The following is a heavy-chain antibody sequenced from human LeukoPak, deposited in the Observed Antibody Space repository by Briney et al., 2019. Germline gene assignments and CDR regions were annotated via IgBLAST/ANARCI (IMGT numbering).Heavy chain of an antibody. Sequence: SQTLSLTCTVSGGSISSGSYYWSWIRQPGGKGLESIGRIYTSGSTNYNPSLKSRVTISVDTSKNQFSLKLSSVTAADTAVYYCARFLRFAYAFDIWGQGTMVTVSS. CDR1: GGSISSGSYY. CDR3: ARFLRFAYAFDI. CDR2: IYTSGST. D-gene: IGHD5-12*01. J-gene: IGHJ3*02. V-gene: IGHV4-61*02.